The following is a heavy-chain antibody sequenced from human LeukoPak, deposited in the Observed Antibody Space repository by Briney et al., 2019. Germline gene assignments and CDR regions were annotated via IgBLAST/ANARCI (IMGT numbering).Heavy chain of an antibody. Sequence: SETLSLTCTVSGGSISSYYWSWIRQPPGKGLEWIGYIYYSGSTNYNPSLKSRVTISADTSKNQFSLKLSSVTAADTAVYYCARGFYGSGSLQYYYYYYMDVWGKGTTVTISS. J-gene: IGHJ6*03. CDR3: ARGFYGSGSLQYYYYYYMDV. CDR1: GGSISSYY. D-gene: IGHD3-10*01. V-gene: IGHV4-59*01. CDR2: IYYSGST.